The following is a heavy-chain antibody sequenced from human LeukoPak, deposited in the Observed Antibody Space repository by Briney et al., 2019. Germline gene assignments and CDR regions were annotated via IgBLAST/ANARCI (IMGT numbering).Heavy chain of an antibody. CDR1: GGSISSSSYY. Sequence: TSETLPLTCTVSGGSISSSSYYWGWIRQPPGKGLEWIGSIYYSGSTYYNPSLKSRVTISVDTSKNQFSLKLRSVTAADTAVYYCARDAFCSGGGCPYLSNPLDYWGQGTLVTVSS. CDR3: ARDAFCSGGGCPYLSNPLDY. D-gene: IGHD2-15*01. V-gene: IGHV4-39*07. CDR2: IYYSGST. J-gene: IGHJ4*02.